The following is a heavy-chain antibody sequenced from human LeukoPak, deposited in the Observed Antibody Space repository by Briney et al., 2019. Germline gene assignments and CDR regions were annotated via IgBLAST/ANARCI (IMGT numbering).Heavy chain of an antibody. J-gene: IGHJ6*02. D-gene: IGHD2-2*01. Sequence: PGGSLRLSCAASGFTFSSYSMNWVRQAPGKGLEWVSYISSSSSTIYYADSVKGRFTISRDNAKNSLYLQMNSLRAEDTAVYYCARESSSEYADGMDVWGQGTTVTVSS. CDR2: ISSSSSTI. CDR1: GFTFSSYS. V-gene: IGHV3-48*04. CDR3: ARESSSEYADGMDV.